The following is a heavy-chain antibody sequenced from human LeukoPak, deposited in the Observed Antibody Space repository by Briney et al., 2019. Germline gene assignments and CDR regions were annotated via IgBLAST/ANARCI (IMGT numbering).Heavy chain of an antibody. CDR1: DVSISSYY. V-gene: IGHV4-4*07. J-gene: IGHJ6*03. CDR3: ARLKYYDSTGYSPGYYMDV. CDR2: IYITGST. Sequence: SETLSLTCTVSDVSISSYYWSWIRQSAGTGLEWVGRIYITGSTTYNPSLQSRLSMSVDTSKNQFSLRLRSVSAADTAVYYCARLKYYDSTGYSPGYYMDVWGKGITVTVSS. D-gene: IGHD3-22*01.